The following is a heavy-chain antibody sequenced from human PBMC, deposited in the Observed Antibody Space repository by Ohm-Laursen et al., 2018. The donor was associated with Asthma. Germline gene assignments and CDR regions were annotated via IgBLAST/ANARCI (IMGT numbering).Heavy chain of an antibody. CDR1: GGSISSGDYY. Sequence: SQTLSLTCTVSGGSISSGDYYWSWIRQPPGKGLEWIGYIYYSGLTYSNPSLRSRVTFLVDTSKNQFSLQLTSVTAADTAVYYCARGSFYYESTGYYFFDHWGQGALVTVSS. CDR3: ARGSFYYESTGYYFFDH. CDR2: IYYSGLT. V-gene: IGHV4-30-4*01. D-gene: IGHD3-22*01. J-gene: IGHJ4*02.